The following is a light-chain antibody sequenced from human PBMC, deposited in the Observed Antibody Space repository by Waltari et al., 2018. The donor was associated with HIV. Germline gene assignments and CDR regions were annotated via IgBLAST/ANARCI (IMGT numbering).Light chain of an antibody. J-gene: IGKJ4*01. Sequence: IQMTQSPSSLYAFVRERVTITCRASQAISNQLAWYQHKAGKVPKLLIYAASTLQSGVPSQFNGSGSGTDFTLTITNLQPEEIATYYCQKFNSAPLTFGGGTKVEIK. CDR3: QKFNSAPLT. V-gene: IGKV1-27*01. CDR2: AAS. CDR1: QAISNQ.